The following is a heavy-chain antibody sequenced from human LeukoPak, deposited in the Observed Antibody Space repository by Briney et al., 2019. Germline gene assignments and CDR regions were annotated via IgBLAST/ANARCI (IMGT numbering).Heavy chain of an antibody. V-gene: IGHV3-23*01. CDR1: GFTFSNYA. CDR3: AKDLDGSGTYSADH. D-gene: IGHD3-10*01. Sequence: GGSLRLSCAASGFTFSNYAMSWVRQPPGKGLELVSGISATGADTYYADSVKGRITISRDNSKNTLYLQMNSPKTEDTALYYCAKDLDGSGTYSADHWGQGTPVTVSS. J-gene: IGHJ4*02. CDR2: ISATGADT.